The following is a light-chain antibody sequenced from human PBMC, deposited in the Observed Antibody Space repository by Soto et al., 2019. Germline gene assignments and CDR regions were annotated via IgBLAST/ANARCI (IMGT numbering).Light chain of an antibody. CDR3: QHYNSYSEA. V-gene: IGKV1-5*03. J-gene: IGKJ1*01. Sequence: DIQRTQSPSTLSSSVGDRVTITCRASQSISSWLAWYKQKPGKAPKLLIYKASGLESGVPSRFRGSGSGTEFTLTISSLKPDDFETYYCQHYNSYSEAFGQGTKVDIK. CDR2: KAS. CDR1: QSISSW.